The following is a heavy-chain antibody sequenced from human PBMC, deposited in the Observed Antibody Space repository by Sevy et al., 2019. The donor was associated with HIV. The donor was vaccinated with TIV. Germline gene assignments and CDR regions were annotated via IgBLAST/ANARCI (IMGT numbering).Heavy chain of an antibody. D-gene: IGHD3-10*01. CDR3: AKDCFGELLFHYYGMDV. V-gene: IGHV3-30*18. CDR1: GFTFSSYG. Sequence: GGSLRLSCAASGFTFSSYGMHWVRQAPGKGLEWVAVISYDGSNRDYVNSVKGRFTISRDNSKSTLYLQMHGLRAEDTAVYYCAKDCFGELLFHYYGMDVWGQGTTVTVSS. J-gene: IGHJ6*02. CDR2: ISYDGSNR.